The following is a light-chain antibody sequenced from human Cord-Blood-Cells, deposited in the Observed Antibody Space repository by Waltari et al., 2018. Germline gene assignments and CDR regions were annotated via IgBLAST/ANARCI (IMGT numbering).Light chain of an antibody. CDR3: SSYTSSSTYV. V-gene: IGLV2-14*01. Sequence: QSALTQPASVSGSPGQSITISCTGTSSDVGGYNYVSWYQQHPGKAPKLMIYDVSNRPSGVSNRVSGSKSGNTASLTISGLQAEDEADYYGSSYTSSSTYVFGTGTKVTVL. CDR2: DVS. J-gene: IGLJ1*01. CDR1: SSDVGGYNY.